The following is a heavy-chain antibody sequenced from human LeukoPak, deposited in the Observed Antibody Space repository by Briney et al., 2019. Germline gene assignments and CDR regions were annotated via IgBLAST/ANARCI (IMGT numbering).Heavy chain of an antibody. CDR1: GGSFSGYY. D-gene: IGHD3-10*01. V-gene: IGHV4-34*01. CDR2: INHSGST. Sequence: SETLSLTCAVYGGSFSGYYWSWIRQPPGEGLEWIGEINHSGSTNYNPSLKSRVTISVDTSKNQFSLKLSSVTAADTAVYYCARDEYYYGSGSRDFPLDYWGQGTLVTVSS. J-gene: IGHJ4*02. CDR3: ARDEYYYGSGSRDFPLDY.